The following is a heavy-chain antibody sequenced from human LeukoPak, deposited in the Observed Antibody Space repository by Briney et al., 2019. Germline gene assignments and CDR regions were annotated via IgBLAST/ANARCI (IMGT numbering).Heavy chain of an antibody. Sequence: GGSLRLSCAASGFTFSNYDMHWVRQAAGKGLEWVSGIGTAGDTYYPGSVKGRFTISKENAKNSLYLHMNSLSAGDTAVYYCASSPAYSSSWYAIDNWGQGTLVTVSS. D-gene: IGHD6-13*01. CDR3: ASSPAYSSSWYAIDN. CDR1: GFTFSNYD. J-gene: IGHJ4*02. CDR2: IGTAGDT. V-gene: IGHV3-13*01.